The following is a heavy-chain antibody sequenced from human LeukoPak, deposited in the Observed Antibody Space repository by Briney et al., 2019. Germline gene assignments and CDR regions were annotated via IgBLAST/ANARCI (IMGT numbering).Heavy chain of an antibody. J-gene: IGHJ5*02. V-gene: IGHV4-39*01. Sequence: SETLSLTCSVSGRPISSSSDDWGWIRQPPGKGLEWIGSIYYSGSTYYHPSRQSRHTLSEYTSKNQFSLKLSSVTAADTAVYYCARGRRCWFGELTVWFDPWGQGTLVTVSS. CDR1: GRPISSSSDD. D-gene: IGHD3-10*01. CDR2: IYYSGST. CDR3: ARGRRCWFGELTVWFDP.